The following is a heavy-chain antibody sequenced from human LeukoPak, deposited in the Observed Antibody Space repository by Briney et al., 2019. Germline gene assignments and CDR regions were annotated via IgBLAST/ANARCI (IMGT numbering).Heavy chain of an antibody. J-gene: IGHJ6*02. Sequence: GALRLSCAASGFTVRSNYMSWVRQAPGKGLEWVSVIHSGDTAYYADSVKGRFTISRDNSKSTLYLQMNSLRAEDTAVYYCARGAYCSGGSCSDYYYGMDVWGQGTTVTVSS. CDR1: GFTVRSNY. V-gene: IGHV3-66*01. CDR3: ARGAYCSGGSCSDYYYGMDV. CDR2: IHSGDTA. D-gene: IGHD2-15*01.